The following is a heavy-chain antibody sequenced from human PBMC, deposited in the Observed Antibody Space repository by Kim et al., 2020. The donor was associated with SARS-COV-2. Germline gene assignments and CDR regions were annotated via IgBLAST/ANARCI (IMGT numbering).Heavy chain of an antibody. J-gene: IGHJ5*02. Sequence: PSPQSRVTMSVDTSKSQFSMKLSSVTAADTAVYYCARGVVAAAGGDWFDPWGQGTLVTVSS. D-gene: IGHD6-13*01. V-gene: IGHV4-4*07. CDR3: ARGVVAAAGGDWFDP.